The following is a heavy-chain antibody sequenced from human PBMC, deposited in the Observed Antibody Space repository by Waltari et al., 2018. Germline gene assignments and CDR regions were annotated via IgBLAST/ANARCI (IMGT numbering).Heavy chain of an antibody. D-gene: IGHD1-20*01. CDR1: GRPIHNYF. CDR2: IRHTGIT. V-gene: IGHV4-59*08. J-gene: IGHJ4*02. CDR3: ARWDSPGRYFGD. Sequence: QVQLQESGPGLVKPSETLSLPCRVSGRPIHNYFWNWIRQPPGKGLQWIGYIRHTGITKSNPSLNSRVTMAVDTSKSQISLRLTSVSATDTAVYFCARWDSPGRYFGDWGQGTPVTVSS.